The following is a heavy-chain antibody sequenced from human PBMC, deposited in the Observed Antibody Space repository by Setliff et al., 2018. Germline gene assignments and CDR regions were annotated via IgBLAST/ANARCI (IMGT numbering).Heavy chain of an antibody. Sequence: ETLSLTCTVSGGSISSYYWSWIRQPPGKALEWLAHIFSNDEKSYSTSLKSRLTISKDTSKSQVVLTMTNMDPVDTATYYCARIEGGLLDGFDYWGQGTLVTVSS. CDR3: ARIEGGLLDGFDY. V-gene: IGHV2-26*01. CDR1: GGSISSYYW. D-gene: IGHD2-21*02. CDR2: IFSNDEK. J-gene: IGHJ4*02.